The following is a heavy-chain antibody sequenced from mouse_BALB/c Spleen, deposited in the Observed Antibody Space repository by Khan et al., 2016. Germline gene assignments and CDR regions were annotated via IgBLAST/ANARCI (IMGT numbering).Heavy chain of an antibody. V-gene: IGHV1-87*01. D-gene: IGHD2-1*01. CDR1: GYTFTNYW. Sequence: QVQLKESGAELARPGASVKLSCKASGYTFTNYWMQWVKQRPGQGLEWIGAIYPGDGDTRYTQKFKGNATLTADESSTTVYMQLSSLASEDSAVYYCARGRYGNYDAMDYWGQGTSVTVSS. CDR3: ARGRYGNYDAMDY. J-gene: IGHJ4*01. CDR2: IYPGDGDT.